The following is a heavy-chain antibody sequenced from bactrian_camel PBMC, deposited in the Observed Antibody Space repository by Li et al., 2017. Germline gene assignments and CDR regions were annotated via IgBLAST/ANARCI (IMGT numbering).Heavy chain of an antibody. Sequence: HVQLVESGGDLVQPGGSLRLSCAGSGFSFDSSWMYWVRQAPGKDREGVAAINSDGATGYGDSVKGRFTISKDNAKNTLYLQMNSLKPEDTGIYYCAAGPTRNGYCSTLYRPPYWGQGTQVTVS. J-gene: IGHJ4*01. CDR3: AAGPTRNGYCSTLYRPPY. D-gene: IGHD2*01. V-gene: IGHV3S26*01. CDR1: GFSFDSSW. CDR2: INSDGAT.